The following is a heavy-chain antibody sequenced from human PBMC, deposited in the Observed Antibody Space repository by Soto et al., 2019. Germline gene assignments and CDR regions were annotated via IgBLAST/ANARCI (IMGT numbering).Heavy chain of an antibody. CDR1: GFTFSNYW. CDR2: INKDGSEK. J-gene: IGHJ5*02. D-gene: IGHD1-26*01. V-gene: IGHV3-7*03. Sequence: PGGSLRLSCAASGFTFSNYWMSWVRQAPGKGLEWVANINKDGSEKYYVDSVKGRFTISRDNAKSSLYLQMNSLRAEDTAMYYCAELSSWGQGTLVTVSS. CDR3: AELSS.